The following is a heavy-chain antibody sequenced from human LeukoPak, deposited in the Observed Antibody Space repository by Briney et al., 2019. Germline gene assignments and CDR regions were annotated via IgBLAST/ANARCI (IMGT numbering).Heavy chain of an antibody. J-gene: IGHJ4*02. CDR1: GGTFSSYA. CDR3: ARDGIAVAGTVY. CDR2: IIPIFGTA. V-gene: IGHV1-69*01. D-gene: IGHD6-19*01. Sequence: SVKVSCKASGGTFSSYAISWVRQAPGQGLEWMGGIIPIFGTANYAQKFQGRVTITADESTSTAYIELSSLRSEDTAVYYCARDGIAVAGTVYWGQGTLVTVSS.